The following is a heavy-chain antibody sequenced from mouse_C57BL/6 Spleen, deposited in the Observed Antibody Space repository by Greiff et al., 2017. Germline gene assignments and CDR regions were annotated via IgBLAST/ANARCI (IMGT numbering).Heavy chain of an antibody. CDR2: IDPEDGDT. CDR1: GFTFNGYC. D-gene: IGHD1-1*02. CDR3: ARSGGDDGSLAY. Sequence: VQLQQSGAELVKPGASVKLSCTASGFTFNGYCMHWVKQRTEQGLEWIGRIDPEDGDTKYTQKFQGKATITADTSSNTAYMQLSSLTSEDTAVYFCARSGGDDGSLAYWGQGTTVTVSA. J-gene: IGHJ3*01. V-gene: IGHV14-2*01.